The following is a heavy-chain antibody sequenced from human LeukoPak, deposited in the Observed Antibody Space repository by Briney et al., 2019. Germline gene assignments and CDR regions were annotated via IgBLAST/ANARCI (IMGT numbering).Heavy chain of an antibody. D-gene: IGHD5-12*01. CDR1: GFTFSSYA. J-gene: IGHJ6*02. Sequence: PGGSLRLSCTAPGFTFSSYAIHWVRQAPGKGLEWVAVISYDGSNKYYADSVKGRFTISRDNSKNTLYLQMNSLRAEDTAVYYCATPLWGATEFYGMDVWGQGTTVTVSS. V-gene: IGHV3-30*03. CDR2: ISYDGSNK. CDR3: ATPLWGATEFYGMDV.